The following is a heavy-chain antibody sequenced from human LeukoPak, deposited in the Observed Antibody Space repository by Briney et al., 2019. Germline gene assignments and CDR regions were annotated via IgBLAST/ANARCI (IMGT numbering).Heavy chain of an antibody. Sequence: GGPLPLSCAASGFPFSSYAMGGVRRAPGKGRGGVSAFSGGGGSTYYADSVKGRFTITRDNAKNSLYLQMNSLRAEDTAVYYCARDRRPYYDILAGRSFDYWGQGTLVTVSS. CDR2: FSGGGGST. V-gene: IGHV3-23*01. CDR3: ARDRRPYYDILAGRSFDY. J-gene: IGHJ4*02. D-gene: IGHD3-9*01. CDR1: GFPFSSYA.